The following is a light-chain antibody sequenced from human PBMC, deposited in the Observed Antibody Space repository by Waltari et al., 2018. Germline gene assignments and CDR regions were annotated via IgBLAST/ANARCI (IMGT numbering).Light chain of an antibody. CDR1: NLGDKS. J-gene: IGLJ1*01. Sequence: SYVLTQPPSVSVAPGQTARITCEGTNLGDKSLPWYQQKPGQAPVLVVYDNSDRPSGIPWLFSGSNSEDTATLTISRVEAGDEADYYCQVWDSSSDHPNYVFGTGTKVTVL. V-gene: IGLV3-21*02. CDR3: QVWDSSSDHPNYV. CDR2: DNS.